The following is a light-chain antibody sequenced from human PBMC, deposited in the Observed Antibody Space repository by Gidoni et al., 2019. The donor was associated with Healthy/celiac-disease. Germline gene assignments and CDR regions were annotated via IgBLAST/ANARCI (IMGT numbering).Light chain of an antibody. V-gene: IGLV1-40*01. CDR3: QSYDSTLSGAV. J-gene: IGLJ3*02. CDR2: GNK. Sequence: QSVLTPPPSVSGAPGQSVTISCAGSSSNIGAGYDVHWYQHLPGTAPKLLIYGNKNRPSGVPDRFSGSKSATAASLAITGRQAEDEAVYHCQSYDSTLSGAVFGGGTKLTVL. CDR1: SSNIGAGYD.